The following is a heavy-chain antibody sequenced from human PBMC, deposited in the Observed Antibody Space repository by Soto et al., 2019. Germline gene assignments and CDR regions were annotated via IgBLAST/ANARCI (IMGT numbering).Heavy chain of an antibody. CDR1: GFTFTSSA. D-gene: IGHD3-16*02. CDR2: IVVGSGNT. CDR3: AADMITFGGVIVIPTYGMDV. Sequence: SVKVSCKAAGFTFTSSAVQWVRQARGQRLEWIGWIVVGSGNTNYAQKFQERVTITRDMSTSTAYMELSSLRSEDTAVYYCAADMITFGGVIVIPTYGMDVWGPGTTVTVS. V-gene: IGHV1-58*01. J-gene: IGHJ6*02.